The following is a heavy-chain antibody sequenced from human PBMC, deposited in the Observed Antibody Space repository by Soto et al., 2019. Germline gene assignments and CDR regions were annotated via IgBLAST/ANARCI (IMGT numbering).Heavy chain of an antibody. CDR2: IYYTGGT. J-gene: IGHJ1*01. CDR3: AREGPPIRAHNPPEYFQH. Sequence: SETLSLTCTVSGDSISTRSNYWAWIRQPPGKGLEWIGSIYYTGGTYYSPSLKSRVTLFLDTSKNQFSLNLNSVTAADTVVYYCAREGPPIRAHNPPEYFQHWGQGTPVTVSS. V-gene: IGHV4-39*02. CDR1: GDSISTRSNY.